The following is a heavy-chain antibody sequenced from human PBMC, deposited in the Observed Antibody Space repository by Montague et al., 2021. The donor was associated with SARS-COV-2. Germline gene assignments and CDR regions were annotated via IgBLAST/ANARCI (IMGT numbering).Heavy chain of an antibody. CDR1: GDSVSSNSAA. V-gene: IGHV6-1*01. Sequence: CAISGDSVSSNSAAWNWIRQSPSRGLEWLGRTYYRSKWYNDYAVSVKSRITINPDTSKNQFSLQLNSVTPEDTAVYYCARGLWFGELLSLYYYYGMYVCGQGTTVTVSS. CDR2: TYYRSKWYN. D-gene: IGHD3-10*01. CDR3: ARGLWFGELLSLYYYYGMYV. J-gene: IGHJ6*02.